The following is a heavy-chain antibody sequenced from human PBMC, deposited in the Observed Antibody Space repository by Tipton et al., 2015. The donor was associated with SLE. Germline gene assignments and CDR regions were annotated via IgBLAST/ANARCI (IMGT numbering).Heavy chain of an antibody. Sequence: TLSLTCTVSGVSLFGPYWSWIRQPPGKGLEWIGDMSSSGATNYNPPLKSRVSISGDTSKNQFSLKLSSVTPADTAVYYCATPSLPYADYEMNWGQGTLVTVSS. CDR1: GVSLFGPY. CDR2: MSSSGAT. D-gene: IGHD4-17*01. CDR3: ATPSLPYADYEMN. J-gene: IGHJ4*02. V-gene: IGHV4-59*11.